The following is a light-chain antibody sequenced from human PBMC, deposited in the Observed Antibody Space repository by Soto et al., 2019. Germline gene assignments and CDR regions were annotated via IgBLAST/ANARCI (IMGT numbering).Light chain of an antibody. V-gene: IGLV2-23*02. CDR2: EVS. J-gene: IGLJ2*01. CDR3: CSYAGSSTVV. Sequence: QSALTQPASVSGSPGQSITISCTGTSSDVGSYNLVSWYQQHPGKAPKLMIYEVSKRPSGVSNRFSGSKSGNTASLTISGLQAGDEADYYCCSYAGSSTVVFGGGTQLTVL. CDR1: SSDVGSYNL.